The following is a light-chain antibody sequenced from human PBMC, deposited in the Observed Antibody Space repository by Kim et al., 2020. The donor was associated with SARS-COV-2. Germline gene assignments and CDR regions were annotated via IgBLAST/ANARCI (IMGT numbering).Light chain of an antibody. CDR3: QQYNNWPPIT. J-gene: IGKJ5*01. CDR2: GAS. CDR1: QSVFSN. V-gene: IGKV3-15*01. Sequence: SPGERATLSCRASQSVFSNLAGYQQKPGQAPTLLIYGASTRATGIPARFSGSGSGTEFTLTISSLQSDDSAVYYCQQYNNWPPITFGQGTRLEIK.